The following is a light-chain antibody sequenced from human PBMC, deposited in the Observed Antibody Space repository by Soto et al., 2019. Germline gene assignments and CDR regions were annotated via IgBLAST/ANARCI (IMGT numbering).Light chain of an antibody. V-gene: IGKV1-39*01. J-gene: IGKJ4*01. Sequence: IHMTHSPPSLSASVFYRVTITFLASQTISDYLHWYQQKPGKAPTLLIYGSSSLQTGVPPRFSGSGSGTEFTLTISSLQPEDFGTYYCQQTYDSLVSFGGGTKVDIK. CDR1: QTISDY. CDR3: QQTYDSLVS. CDR2: GSS.